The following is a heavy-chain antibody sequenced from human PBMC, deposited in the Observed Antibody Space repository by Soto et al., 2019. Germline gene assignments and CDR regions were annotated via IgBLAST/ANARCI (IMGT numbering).Heavy chain of an antibody. V-gene: IGHV1-46*01. CDR1: GYTFSTYH. J-gene: IGHJ4*02. D-gene: IGHD7-27*01. Sequence: ASVKVSCKTSGYTFSTYHMHWVRLAPGQGLEWVGIIKSSGDITLYAQKFQGRVTMSKDTSTSTVYMEVSSLRSEDTAVYYCAREPPNTSQFDCWGQGTQVTVSS. CDR3: AREPPNTSQFDC. CDR2: IKSSGDIT.